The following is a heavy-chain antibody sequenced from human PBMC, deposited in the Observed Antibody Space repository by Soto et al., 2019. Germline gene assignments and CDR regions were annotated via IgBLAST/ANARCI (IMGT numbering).Heavy chain of an antibody. D-gene: IGHD3-10*01. CDR3: ARLSGNLGY. Sequence: QVQLQESGPGLVKPSETLSLTCTVSGGSISSYYWSWIRQPPGKGLEWIGYIYYSGSNNYNPSLKWRVPVSVDTSKNQFSLKLSSVTAADTAVYYCARLSGNLGYWGQGTLVTVSS. J-gene: IGHJ4*02. V-gene: IGHV4-59*01. CDR1: GGSISSYY. CDR2: IYYSGSN.